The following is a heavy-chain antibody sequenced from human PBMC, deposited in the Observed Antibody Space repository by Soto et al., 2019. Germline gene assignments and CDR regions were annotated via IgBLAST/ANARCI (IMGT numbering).Heavy chain of an antibody. J-gene: IGHJ4*02. Sequence: DVQLVESGEGLVKPGGSLRLSCVASGLTFSDAWMNWLRQVPGKGLAWVARIRSQTDSGTTDYTAPVNGRFTISRDDSKNTLSLQMNSLKTDDSAIYYCATAPGYWGSAPLDFWRQGTLVPVSS. V-gene: IGHV3-15*07. CDR3: ATAPGYWGSAPLDF. D-gene: IGHD7-27*01. CDR2: IRSQTDSGTT. CDR1: GLTFSDAW.